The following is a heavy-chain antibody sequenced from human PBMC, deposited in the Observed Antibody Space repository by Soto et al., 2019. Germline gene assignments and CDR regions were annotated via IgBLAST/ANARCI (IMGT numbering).Heavy chain of an antibody. CDR1: GGSISSYY. CDR2: IYRSGST. V-gene: IGHV4-59*08. Sequence: QVQLQESGPGLVKPSETLSLTCTVSGGSISSYYWSWIRQTPGKGLDWIGYIYRSGSTDYNPSLKSRVTISVDTSKNQFSLKLSSVTAADTAVYYCARHATAAPFTYFAYWGQGTLVTVSS. J-gene: IGHJ4*02. CDR3: ARHATAAPFTYFAY. D-gene: IGHD2-2*01.